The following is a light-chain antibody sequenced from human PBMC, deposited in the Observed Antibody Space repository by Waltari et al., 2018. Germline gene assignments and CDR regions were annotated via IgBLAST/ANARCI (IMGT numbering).Light chain of an antibody. J-gene: IGLJ1*01. CDR3: SSYTKSTTQV. V-gene: IGLV2-14*01. Sequence: QSALTQPASVPGSPGQSITIYCTGTNSDIGSYNFVSWYQQHPNKVPKLVLYEVSNRPSGISNSFSGSKSGNTAFLTISGLQAEDEAEYYCSSYTKSTTQVFGTGTKVTVL. CDR1: NSDIGSYNF. CDR2: EVS.